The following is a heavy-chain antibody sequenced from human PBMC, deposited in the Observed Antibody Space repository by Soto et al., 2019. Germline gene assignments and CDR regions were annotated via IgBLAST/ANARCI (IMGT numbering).Heavy chain of an antibody. CDR3: ARGDRGAFDL. V-gene: IGHV3-74*01. CDR1: GFTFSYYW. D-gene: IGHD1-26*01. CDR2: IHSDGSST. J-gene: IGHJ3*01. Sequence: EVQLVESGGGLVRPGGSLRLSCAASGFTFSYYWMHWVRQAPGKGLGWVSRIHSDGSSTTYADFVKGRFIISRDNARNTVDLQMNRVRVEDTAVYYCARGDRGAFDLWGQGTVVTVSS.